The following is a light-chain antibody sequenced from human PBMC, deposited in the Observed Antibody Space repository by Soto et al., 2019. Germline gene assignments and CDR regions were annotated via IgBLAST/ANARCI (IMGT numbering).Light chain of an antibody. Sequence: DIQMTQSPSTLSASLGDRVTITCRASRTISDWLAWYQQRPGKAPKLLIYRASRLESGVPSRFSGSGSGTEFTLTISGLQPDDFESYYCQQYNNFSFTFGQGT. J-gene: IGKJ2*01. V-gene: IGKV1-5*03. CDR1: RTISDW. CDR2: RAS. CDR3: QQYNNFSFT.